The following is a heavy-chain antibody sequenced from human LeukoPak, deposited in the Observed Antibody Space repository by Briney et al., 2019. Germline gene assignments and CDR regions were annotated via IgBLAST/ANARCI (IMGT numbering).Heavy chain of an antibody. CDR2: IIPILGIA. J-gene: IGHJ6*02. CDR1: GGTFSSYA. D-gene: IGHD2-2*02. V-gene: IGHV1-69*10. CDR3: ARDDCSSTSCYISYYYYGMDV. Sequence: SVKVSCKASGGTFSSYAISWVRQAPGQGLEWMGGIIPILGIANYAQKFQGRVTITADTSTSTAYMELNSLRSEDTAVYYCARDDCSSTSCYISYYYYGMDVWGQGTTVTVSS.